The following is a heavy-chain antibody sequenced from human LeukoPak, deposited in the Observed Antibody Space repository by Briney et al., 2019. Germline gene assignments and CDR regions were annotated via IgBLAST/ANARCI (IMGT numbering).Heavy chain of an antibody. J-gene: IGHJ5*02. CDR2: IYYSGST. CDR1: GDSISSGDYY. V-gene: IGHV4-30-4*01. D-gene: IGHD3-9*01. CDR3: ARDLANYDILTGNFGWFDP. Sequence: SETLSLTCTVSGDSISSGDYYWSWIRQPPGKGLEWIGYIYYSGSTSYNPSLKSRVTISVDTSKNQISLKLSSVTAADTAVYYCARDLANYDILTGNFGWFDPWGQGTLVTVSS.